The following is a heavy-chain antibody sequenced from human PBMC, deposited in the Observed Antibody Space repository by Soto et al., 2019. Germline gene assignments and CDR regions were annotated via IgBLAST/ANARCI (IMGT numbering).Heavy chain of an antibody. Sequence: SETLSLTCAVYGGSFSGYYWSWIRQPPGKGLEWIGEINHSGSTNYNPSLKSRVTISVDTSKNQFSLKLSSVTAADTAVYYCARLITGDLRSAFDIWGQGTMVTVSS. V-gene: IGHV4-34*01. CDR3: ARLITGDLRSAFDI. CDR1: GGSFSGYY. D-gene: IGHD7-27*01. CDR2: INHSGST. J-gene: IGHJ3*02.